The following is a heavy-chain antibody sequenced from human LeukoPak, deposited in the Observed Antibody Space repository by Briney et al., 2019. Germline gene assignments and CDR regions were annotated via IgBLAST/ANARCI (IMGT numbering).Heavy chain of an antibody. CDR1: GFTFSSYD. V-gene: IGHV3-23*01. D-gene: IGHD5-12*01. Sequence: PGGSLRLSCAASGFTFSSYDMHWVRQAPWKGLEWVSGISGSGGTTYYADSVKGRFTISRDNSKNTLYLQMDSLRAEDTAVYYCAKDLPGSGYDPPADYWGQGTLVTVSS. J-gene: IGHJ4*02. CDR2: ISGSGGTT. CDR3: AKDLPGSGYDPPADY.